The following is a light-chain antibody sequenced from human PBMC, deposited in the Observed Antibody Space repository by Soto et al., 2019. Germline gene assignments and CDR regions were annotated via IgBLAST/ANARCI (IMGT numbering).Light chain of an antibody. Sequence: QSALTQPRSVSGSPGQSVTISCTGTSSDVGGYNYVSWYQQHSGKAPKLMIFDVSRRPSGVPDRFSGSKSGNTASLTISGLQAADEADYYCCSYAGTYIFGGGTKVTVL. CDR2: DVS. V-gene: IGLV2-11*01. J-gene: IGLJ2*01. CDR3: CSYAGTYI. CDR1: SSDVGGYNY.